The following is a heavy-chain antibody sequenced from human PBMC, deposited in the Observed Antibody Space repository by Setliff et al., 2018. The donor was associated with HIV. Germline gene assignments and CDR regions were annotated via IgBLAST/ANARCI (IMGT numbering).Heavy chain of an antibody. V-gene: IGHV1-46*01. CDR2: VNPSGGST. CDR3: ARSLGHDYGDNDSPLYNWFDP. CDR1: GYTFTNYN. J-gene: IGHJ5*02. D-gene: IGHD4-17*01. Sequence: ASVMVSCKASGYTFTNYNIHWVRQAPGQGLEWVGMVNPSGGSTAYAQKFQGRVTITTDEPTNTAYMELSSLRSADTAVYYCARSLGHDYGDNDSPLYNWFDPWGQGTLVTVS.